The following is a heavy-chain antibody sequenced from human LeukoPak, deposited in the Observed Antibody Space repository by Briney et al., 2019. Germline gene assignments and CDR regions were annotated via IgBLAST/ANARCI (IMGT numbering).Heavy chain of an antibody. D-gene: IGHD3-10*01. V-gene: IGHV3-48*03. CDR3: ARLWFGDDAYYYYGMDV. CDR1: GFTFSSYE. Sequence: GGSLRLSCAASGFTFSSYEMNWVRQAPGKGLEWVLYISSSGSTIYYADPVKGRFTISRDNAKNSLYLQMNSLRAEDTAVYYCARLWFGDDAYYYYGMDVWGQGTTVTVSS. J-gene: IGHJ6*02. CDR2: ISSSGSTI.